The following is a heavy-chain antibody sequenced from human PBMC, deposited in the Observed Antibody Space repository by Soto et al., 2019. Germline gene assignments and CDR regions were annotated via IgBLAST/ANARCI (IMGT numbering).Heavy chain of an antibody. D-gene: IGHD6-13*01. CDR1: GFAFISYG. CDR2: IWYDGSNK. CDR3: AGDALAASGTLDYYGMDV. J-gene: IGHJ6*02. Sequence: SLRLSFAVSGFAFISYGMRFVRHAPFKGLEWVAVIWYDGSNKYYADSVKGRCTISRDTSKNTLYLQMNSLRPEATAVYYCAGDALAASGTLDYYGMDVWGQGTTVTVSS. V-gene: IGHV3-33*01.